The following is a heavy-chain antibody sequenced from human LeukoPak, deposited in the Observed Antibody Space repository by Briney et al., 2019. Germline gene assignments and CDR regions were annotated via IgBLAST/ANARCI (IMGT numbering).Heavy chain of an antibody. J-gene: IGHJ4*02. CDR2: ISGSGGST. Sequence: GGSLRLSCAASGFTFNNYDMSWVRQAPGKGLEWVSTISGSGGSTNYADSVKGRFTISRDNSKNTLYLQMNSLRAEDTAVYYCAKAIRGIVVVPAAIDDYFDYWGQGTLVTVSS. CDR3: AKAIRGIVVVPAAIDDYFDY. CDR1: GFTFNNYD. D-gene: IGHD2-2*01. V-gene: IGHV3-23*01.